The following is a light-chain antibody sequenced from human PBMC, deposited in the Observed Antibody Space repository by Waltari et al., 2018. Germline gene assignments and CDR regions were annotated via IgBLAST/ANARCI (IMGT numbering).Light chain of an antibody. CDR3: QQYNQWPYT. Sequence: ETVMTQSPVTLSVSPGERATLSCRASQGISINLAWYQQIPGHAPRLLIYAASTPATGVSARFSGTGSGTDFTLTISNLQSEDFAVYFCQQYNQWPYTFGQGTRLELK. V-gene: IGKV3-15*01. J-gene: IGKJ2*01. CDR1: QGISIN. CDR2: AAS.